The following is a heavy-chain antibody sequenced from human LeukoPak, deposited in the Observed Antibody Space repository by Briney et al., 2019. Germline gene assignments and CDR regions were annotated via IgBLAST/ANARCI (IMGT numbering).Heavy chain of an antibody. Sequence: SDTLSLTCTVSGGSISSVTDYWGWTRQPPGKGLEWIGIVYYTGSNYNNPSLKRRLTLSVDTSKNQFALKLSSVTAADTAVYYCARHERTSYCNGGSCELLDDWGQGTLVTVSS. CDR3: ARHERTSYCNGGSCELLDD. CDR1: GGSISSVTDY. D-gene: IGHD2-15*01. CDR2: VYYTGSN. V-gene: IGHV4-39*01. J-gene: IGHJ4*02.